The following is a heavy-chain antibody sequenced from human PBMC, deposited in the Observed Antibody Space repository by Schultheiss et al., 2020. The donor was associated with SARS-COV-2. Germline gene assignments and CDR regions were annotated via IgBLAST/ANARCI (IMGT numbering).Heavy chain of an antibody. CDR2: IYSGGST. CDR3: ATDRGYCTNGVCPYYYYYGMDV. D-gene: IGHD2-8*01. Sequence: GESLKISCAASGFTVSSNYMSWVRQAPGKGLEWVSVIYSGGSTYYADSVKGRFTISRDNSKNTLYLQMNSLRSEDTAVYYCATDRGYCTNGVCPYYYYYGMDVWGQGTTVTVSS. CDR1: GFTVSSNY. V-gene: IGHV3-53*01. J-gene: IGHJ6*02.